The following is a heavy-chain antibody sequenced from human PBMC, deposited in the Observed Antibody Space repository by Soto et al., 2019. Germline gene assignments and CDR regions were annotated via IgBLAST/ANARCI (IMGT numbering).Heavy chain of an antibody. V-gene: IGHV1-69*01. CDR2: IIPIFGTA. D-gene: IGHD1-1*01. CDR1: GGTFSSYA. Sequence: QVQLVQSGAEVKKPGYSVKVSCKASGGTFSSYAISWVRQAPGQGLEWMGGIIPIFGTANYAQKFQGRVTITAHESTSTAYMELSSLRSEDTAVYYCARDLPPSGFDPWGQGTLVTVSS. J-gene: IGHJ5*02. CDR3: ARDLPPSGFDP.